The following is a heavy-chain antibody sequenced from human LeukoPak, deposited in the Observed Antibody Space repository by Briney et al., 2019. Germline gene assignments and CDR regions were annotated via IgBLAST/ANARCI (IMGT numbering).Heavy chain of an antibody. Sequence: GGSLRLSCAASGFTFSSYEMSWVRQAPGKGLEWVSAISGSGGSTYYAVSVKGRFTISRDKSKNTLSLQMNILRAEDTAVYYCARDWFLVGYWGQGTLVTVSS. CDR2: ISGSGGST. D-gene: IGHD3-10*01. CDR1: GFTFSSYE. V-gene: IGHV3-23*01. CDR3: ARDWFLVGY. J-gene: IGHJ4*02.